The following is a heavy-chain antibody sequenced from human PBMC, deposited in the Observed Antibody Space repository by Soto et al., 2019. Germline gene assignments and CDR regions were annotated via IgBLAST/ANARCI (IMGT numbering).Heavy chain of an antibody. V-gene: IGHV1-18*01. CDR3: ARGRGSSSWYEISHYFDT. Sequence: VQLVQSPAEVKKSGASVKVSCQTSGYSFTTYGTSWVRQAPGQGLEWIGWISAYNGHTIYAHDFQDRVTLTTDTSTSTAYMELGSLRYDDTAIYYCARGRGSSSWYEISHYFDTWGQGTLVTVSS. D-gene: IGHD6-13*01. CDR2: ISAYNGHT. J-gene: IGHJ4*02. CDR1: GYSFTTYG.